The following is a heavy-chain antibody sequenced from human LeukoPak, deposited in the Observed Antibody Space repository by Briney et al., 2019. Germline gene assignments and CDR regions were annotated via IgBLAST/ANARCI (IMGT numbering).Heavy chain of an antibody. D-gene: IGHD4-17*01. CDR1: GYTFTSYA. Sequence: ASVKVSCKASGYTFTSYAMHWVRQAPGQRLEWMGWINAANGNTKYSQKFQGRVTITRDTSASTAYMELSSLRSEDTAVYYCARGISTVTTKSDYWGQGTLVTVSS. CDR2: INAANGNT. J-gene: IGHJ4*02. V-gene: IGHV1-3*01. CDR3: ARGISTVTTKSDY.